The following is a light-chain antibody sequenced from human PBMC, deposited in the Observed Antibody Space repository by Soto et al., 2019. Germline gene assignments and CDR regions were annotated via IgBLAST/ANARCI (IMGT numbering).Light chain of an antibody. Sequence: IQMTQSPSSLSASVGDRITITCQASQDIKNYVIWYQHKPGKAPKLLIYDAASLGTGVSSRFSGSGSGTHFTLAISSLQPEDIARYYCQQFDSVPCTFGQGTKLEIK. CDR2: DAA. CDR1: QDIKNY. V-gene: IGKV1-33*01. CDR3: QQFDSVPCT. J-gene: IGKJ2*02.